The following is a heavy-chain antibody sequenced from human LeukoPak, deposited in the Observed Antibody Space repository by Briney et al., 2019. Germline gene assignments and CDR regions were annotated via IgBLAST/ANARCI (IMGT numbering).Heavy chain of an antibody. Sequence: GRSLRLSCAASGFTFSSYGMHWVRQAPGKGLEWVAVIWYDGSNKYYADSVKGRFTISRDISKNTLYLQMNSLRAEDTAVYYCARATGTNWYFDLWGRGTLVTVSS. V-gene: IGHV3-33*01. CDR3: ARATGTNWYFDL. CDR1: GFTFSSYG. J-gene: IGHJ2*01. D-gene: IGHD1-14*01. CDR2: IWYDGSNK.